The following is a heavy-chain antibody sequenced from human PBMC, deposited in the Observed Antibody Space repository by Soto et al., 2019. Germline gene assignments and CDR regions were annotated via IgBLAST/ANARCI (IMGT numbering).Heavy chain of an antibody. CDR3: ATSNWFDP. CDR2: IYYSGST. Sequence: QLQLQESGPGLVKPSETLSLTCTVSGGSISSRGYYWGWIRQPPGKGLEWIGTIYYSGSTYYNPSLKSRVTISVDTSKTQFSLRLGSVTAADTAVYYCATSNWFDPWGQGTLVTVSS. J-gene: IGHJ5*02. V-gene: IGHV4-39*01. CDR1: GGSISSRGYY.